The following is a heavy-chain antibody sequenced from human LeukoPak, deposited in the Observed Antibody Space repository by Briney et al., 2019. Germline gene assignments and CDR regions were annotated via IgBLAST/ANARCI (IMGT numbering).Heavy chain of an antibody. CDR3: ARDYGSGSYNWFDP. J-gene: IGHJ5*02. D-gene: IGHD3-10*01. CDR2: ISSSSSYI. CDR1: GFTFSSYS. Sequence: GGSLRLSCAASGFTFSSYSMNWVRQAPGKGLEWVPSISSSSSYIYYADSVKGRFTISRDNAKNSLYLQMNSLRAEDTAVYYCARDYGSGSYNWFDPWGQGALVTVSS. V-gene: IGHV3-21*01.